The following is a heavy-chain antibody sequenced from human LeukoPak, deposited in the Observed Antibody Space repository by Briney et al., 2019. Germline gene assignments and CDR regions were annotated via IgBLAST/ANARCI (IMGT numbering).Heavy chain of an antibody. Sequence: GGSLRLSCAASGFTFSSYSMNWVRQAPGKGLEWVSSISSSSSYIYYADSVKGRFTISRDNAKNSLYLQMNSLRAEDTAVYYCARDLITMEYFDYWGQGTLVTASS. CDR2: ISSSSSYI. V-gene: IGHV3-21*01. CDR3: ARDLITMEYFDY. J-gene: IGHJ4*02. D-gene: IGHD3-10*01. CDR1: GFTFSSYS.